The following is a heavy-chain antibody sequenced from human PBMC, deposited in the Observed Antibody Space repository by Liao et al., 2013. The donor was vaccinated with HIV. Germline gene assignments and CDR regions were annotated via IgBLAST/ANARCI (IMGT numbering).Heavy chain of an antibody. V-gene: IGHV4-61*02. D-gene: IGHD2-15*01. J-gene: IGHJ3*02. Sequence: QVQLQESGPGLVKPSQTLSLTCTVSGGSISSGSYYWSWIRQPAGKGLEWIGRIYTSGSTNYNPSLKSRVTISVDTSKNQFSLNLRSVTAADTAVYYCARFEEGVVVAASRTFDIWGQGTMVTVSS. CDR3: ARFEEGVVVAASRTFDI. CDR2: IYTSGST. CDR1: GGSISSGSYY.